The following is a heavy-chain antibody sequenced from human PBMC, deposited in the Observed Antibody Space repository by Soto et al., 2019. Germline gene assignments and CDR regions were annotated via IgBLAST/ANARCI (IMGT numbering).Heavy chain of an antibody. D-gene: IGHD3-22*01. CDR3: ARDSSGRNDY. V-gene: IGHV4-61*01. Sequence: SETLSLTCSVSGGSVRSGSYYWTWIRQPPGKGLEWIGYIYQSGTTNYNASLKSRVTISIDTSKNQFFLKLNSVTAADTAVYYCARDSSGRNDYWGQGTPVTVSS. CDR1: GGSVRSGSYY. CDR2: IYQSGTT. J-gene: IGHJ4*02.